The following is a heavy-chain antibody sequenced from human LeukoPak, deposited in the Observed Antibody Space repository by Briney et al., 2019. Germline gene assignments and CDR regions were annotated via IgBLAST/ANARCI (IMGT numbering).Heavy chain of an antibody. V-gene: IGHV1-2*02. D-gene: IGHD3-22*01. CDR3: ARDPSSGYYYVN. CDR1: GYTFTGYF. Sequence: ASVKVSCKASGYTFTGYFIHWVRQAPGQGLEWMGWINPDSGGTNYAQKFQGRVTMTRDTSISTAYMELSRLRSDDTAVYYCARDPSSGYYYVNWGQGTLVTVSS. J-gene: IGHJ4*02. CDR2: INPDSGGT.